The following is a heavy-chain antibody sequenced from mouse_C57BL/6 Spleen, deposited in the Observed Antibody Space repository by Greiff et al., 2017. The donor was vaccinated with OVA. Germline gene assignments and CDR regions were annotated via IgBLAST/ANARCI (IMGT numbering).Heavy chain of an antibody. J-gene: IGHJ2*01. V-gene: IGHV1-9*01. D-gene: IGHD3-2*02. Sequence: QVQLQQSGAELMKPGASVKLSCKATGYTFTGYWIEWVKQRPGHGLEWIGEILPGSGSTNYNEKVKGKATFSGDTASNTAYMQLSSLTTEDSAIYYCARSGGSGYSDYWGQGTTLTVSS. CDR1: GYTFTGYW. CDR2: ILPGSGST. CDR3: ARSGGSGYSDY.